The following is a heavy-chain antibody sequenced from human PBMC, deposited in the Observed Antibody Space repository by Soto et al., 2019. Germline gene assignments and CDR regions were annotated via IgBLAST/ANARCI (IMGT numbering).Heavy chain of an antibody. CDR3: AAGGGLPRYY. J-gene: IGHJ4*02. Sequence: QLQLQESGSGLVKPSQTLSLTCAVSGGSISSGGYSWSWIRQPPGKGLEWIGYIYHSGSTYYNPSLKSRVTISVDRATNQFSLKLSSVTAADTTVYYCAAGGGLPRYYWGQGTLVTVSS. D-gene: IGHD5-12*01. CDR2: IYHSGST. CDR1: GGSISSGGYS. V-gene: IGHV4-30-2*01.